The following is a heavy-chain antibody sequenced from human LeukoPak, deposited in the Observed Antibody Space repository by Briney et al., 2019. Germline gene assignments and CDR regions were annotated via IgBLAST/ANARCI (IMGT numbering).Heavy chain of an antibody. Sequence: GGSLRLSCAASGSTFSSYSMNWVRQAPGKGLEWVSTISGSGGSTYYADSVKGRFTISRDNSKNTLYLQMNSLRAEDTAVYYCAKEGEQWLAFDYWGQGTLVTVSS. V-gene: IGHV3-23*01. CDR1: GSTFSSYS. D-gene: IGHD6-19*01. CDR2: ISGSGGST. J-gene: IGHJ4*02. CDR3: AKEGEQWLAFDY.